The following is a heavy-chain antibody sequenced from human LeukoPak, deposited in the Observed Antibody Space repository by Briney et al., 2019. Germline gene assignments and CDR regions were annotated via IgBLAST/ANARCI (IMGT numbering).Heavy chain of an antibody. CDR1: GFTVSSNY. J-gene: IGHJ4*02. D-gene: IGHD5-12*01. CDR2: IYSGGST. Sequence: PGGSLRLSCAASGFTVSSNYMSWVRQAPGKGLEWVSIIYSGGSTKYADSVKGRFTISRDNSKNTLYLQMSTLRAEDTAVYYCARDLSYGGYLYFDYWGQGTLVTVSS. CDR3: ARDLSYGGYLYFDY. V-gene: IGHV3-66*01.